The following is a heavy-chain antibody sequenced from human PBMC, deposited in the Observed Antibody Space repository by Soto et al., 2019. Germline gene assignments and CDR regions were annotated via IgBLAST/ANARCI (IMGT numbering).Heavy chain of an antibody. CDR3: ARVGWIYDILTGYSGYYYYHGMDV. CDR1: GGCISGYY. D-gene: IGHD3-9*01. Sequence: PSETLSDTWTVAGGCISGYYWSWIRQKPEKGVEWIGDINHSGSTNYNPSLKSRITINPDTSKNQFSLQLNSVTPEDTAVYYCARVGWIYDILTGYSGYYYYHGMDVWGQGTTVTVSS. V-gene: IGHV4-34*01. CDR2: INHSGST. J-gene: IGHJ6*02.